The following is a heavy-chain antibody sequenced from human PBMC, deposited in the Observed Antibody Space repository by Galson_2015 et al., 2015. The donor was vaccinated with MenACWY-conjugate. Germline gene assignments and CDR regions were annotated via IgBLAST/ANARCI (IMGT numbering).Heavy chain of an antibody. V-gene: IGHV3-7*03. CDR2: IKQDGSEK. D-gene: IGHD3-10*01. CDR3: ASQTWTGYFDY. Sequence: SLRLSCAASGFTFSTYSMNWVRQAPGKGLEWVANIKQDGSEKYYVDSVKGRFTISGDNAKNSLYLRMNSLRAEDTAMYYCASQTWTGYFDYWGQGILVTVSS. J-gene: IGHJ4*02. CDR1: GFTFSTYS.